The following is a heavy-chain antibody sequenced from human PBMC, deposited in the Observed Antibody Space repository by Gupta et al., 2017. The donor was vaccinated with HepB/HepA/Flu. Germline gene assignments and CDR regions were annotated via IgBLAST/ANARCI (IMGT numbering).Heavy chain of an antibody. Sequence: QVQLQQLGAGPLMPSETLSLTCAVYGGSFSGYYWSWIRQTPGKGLEWIGEINHSGSTNYNPSLKSRVTISVYTSKNQFSRKLRSVTAADTAVYYCARGVDSSSSDEGYWFDPWGQGTLVTVSS. CDR3: ARGVDSSSSDEGYWFDP. CDR2: INHSGST. D-gene: IGHD6-6*01. CDR1: GGSFSGYY. J-gene: IGHJ5*02. V-gene: IGHV4-34*01.